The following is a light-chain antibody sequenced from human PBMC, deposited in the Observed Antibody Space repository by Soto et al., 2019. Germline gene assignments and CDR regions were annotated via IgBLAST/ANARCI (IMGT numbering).Light chain of an antibody. J-gene: IGKJ4*01. V-gene: IGKV1-9*01. Sequence: DIQLTQSPSFVSASVGDRVTITCRASQGISSYLAWYQQKPGKAPKLLIYAASTLQSGVPSIFSGSGSGTEFTLTISSLQPEDFATYYCQQHNSYPLTFGGGTKVEIK. CDR2: AAS. CDR1: QGISSY. CDR3: QQHNSYPLT.